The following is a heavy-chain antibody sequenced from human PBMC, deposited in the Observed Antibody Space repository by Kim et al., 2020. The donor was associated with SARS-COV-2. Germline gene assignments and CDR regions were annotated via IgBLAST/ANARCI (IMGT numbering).Heavy chain of an antibody. CDR1: GFTFSSYS. J-gene: IGHJ4*02. D-gene: IGHD1-26*01. V-gene: IGHV3-21*01. CDR2: ISSSSSYI. Sequence: GGSLRLSCAASGFTFSSYSMNWVRQAPGKGLEWVSSISSSSSYIYYADSVKGRFTISRDNAKNSLYLQMNSLRAEDTAVYYCARDKMWRELLNHFDYWGQGTLVTVSS. CDR3: ARDKMWRELLNHFDY.